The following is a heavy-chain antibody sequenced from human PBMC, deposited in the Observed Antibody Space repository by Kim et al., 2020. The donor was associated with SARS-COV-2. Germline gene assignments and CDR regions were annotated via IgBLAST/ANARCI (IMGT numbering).Heavy chain of an antibody. CDR1: GFTFSDDA. CDR3: AKAIWQLHVALSL. Sequence: GGSLRLSCAASGFTFSDDAMSWVRQAPGKGLGWVSSVSADSSITHHGNSVKGRHTIPRENSKNILSVQQNSLRAEDTPLYYCAKAIWQLHVALSLWG. D-gene: IGHD1-26*01. CDR2: VSADSSIT. J-gene: IGHJ2*01. V-gene: IGHV3-23*01.